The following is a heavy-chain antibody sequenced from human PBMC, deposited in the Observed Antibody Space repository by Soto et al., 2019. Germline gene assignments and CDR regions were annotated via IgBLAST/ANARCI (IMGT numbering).Heavy chain of an antibody. CDR3: ARENYYGSGNFDY. D-gene: IGHD3-10*01. V-gene: IGHV4-59*01. CDR2: IYYSGST. J-gene: IGHJ4*02. CDR1: GGSISSYY. Sequence: SETLSLTCTVSGGSISSYYWSWIRQPPGKGLEWIGYIYYSGSTKYNPSLKSRVTISVDRSKNQISLKLSSVTAADTAVYHCARENYYGSGNFDYWGQGILVTVSS.